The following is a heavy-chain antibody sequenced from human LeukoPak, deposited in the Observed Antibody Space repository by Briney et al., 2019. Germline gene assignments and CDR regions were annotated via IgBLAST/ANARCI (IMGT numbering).Heavy chain of an antibody. CDR1: GFTFSSYG. V-gene: IGHV3-7*01. J-gene: IGHJ4*02. CDR3: ARGGDYYDSSGYYWGDY. CDR2: IKQDGSEK. Sequence: GGSLRLSCAASGFTFSSYGMHWVRQAPGKGLEWVANIKQDGSEKYYVDSVKGRFTISRDNAKNSLYLQMNSLRAEDTAVYYCARGGDYYDSSGYYWGDYWGQGTLVTVSS. D-gene: IGHD3-22*01.